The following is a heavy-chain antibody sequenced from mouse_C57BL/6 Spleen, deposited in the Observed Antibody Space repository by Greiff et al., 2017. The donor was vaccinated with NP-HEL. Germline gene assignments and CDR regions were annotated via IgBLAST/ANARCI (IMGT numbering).Heavy chain of an antibody. CDR3: ARGYGSSSYYAMDY. V-gene: IGHV1-26*01. J-gene: IGHJ4*01. Sequence: VQLQQSGPELVKPGASVKISCKASGYTFTDYYMNWVKQSHGKSLEWIGDINPNNGGTSYNQKFKGKATLTVDKSSSTAYMELRSLTSEDSAVYHCARGYGSSSYYAMDYWGQGTSVTVSS. CDR1: GYTFTDYY. D-gene: IGHD1-1*01. CDR2: INPNNGGT.